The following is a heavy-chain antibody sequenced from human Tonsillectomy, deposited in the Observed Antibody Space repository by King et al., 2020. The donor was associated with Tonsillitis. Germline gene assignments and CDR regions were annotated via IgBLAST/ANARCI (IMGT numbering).Heavy chain of an antibody. J-gene: IGHJ4*02. V-gene: IGHV4-38-2*02. Sequence: QLQESGPGLVKPSETLSLTCTVSGYSISSGYYWGWIRQPPGKGLEWIGSIYHSGSTYYNPSLKSRDTISVDTSRNQFSLKLSSVTAADTAVYYCARAFYDFWSGYYYFDYWGQGTLVTVSS. D-gene: IGHD3-3*01. CDR1: GYSISSGYY. CDR3: ARAFYDFWSGYYYFDY. CDR2: IYHSGST.